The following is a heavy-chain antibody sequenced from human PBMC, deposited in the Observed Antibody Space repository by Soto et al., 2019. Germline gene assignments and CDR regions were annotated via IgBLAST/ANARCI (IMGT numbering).Heavy chain of an antibody. CDR3: ARVYMVRGRPRYQYPMDV. CDR2: INHSGST. J-gene: IGHJ6*02. Sequence: ASETLSLTCAVYGGSFSGYYWSWIRQPPGKGLEWIGEINHSGSTNYNPSLKSRVTISVDTSKNQFSLKLSSVTAADTAVYYCARVYMVRGRPRYQYPMDVWGQGTTVTVSS. D-gene: IGHD3-10*01. V-gene: IGHV4-34*01. CDR1: GGSFSGYY.